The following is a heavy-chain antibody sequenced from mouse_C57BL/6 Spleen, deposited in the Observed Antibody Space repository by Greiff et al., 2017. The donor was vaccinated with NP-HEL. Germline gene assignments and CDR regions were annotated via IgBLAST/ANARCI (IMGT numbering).Heavy chain of an antibody. CDR3: ARTLHYYAMDY. CDR1: GYSITSGYD. D-gene: IGHD2-10*01. J-gene: IGHJ4*01. Sequence: EVKLMESGPGMVKPSQSLSLTCTVTGYSITSGYDWHWIRHFPGNKLEWMGYISYSGSTNYNPSLKSRISITHDTSKNHFFLKLNSVTTEDTATYYCARTLHYYAMDYWGQGTSVTVSS. V-gene: IGHV3-1*01. CDR2: ISYSGST.